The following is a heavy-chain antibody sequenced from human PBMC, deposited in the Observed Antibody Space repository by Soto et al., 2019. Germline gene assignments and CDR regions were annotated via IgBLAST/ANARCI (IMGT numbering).Heavy chain of an antibody. CDR1: GGSISSYY. J-gene: IGHJ6*02. CDR2: IYYSGST. D-gene: IGHD6-13*01. V-gene: IGHV4-59*01. CDR3: ASSNIAAAGFYYYGMDV. Sequence: PSETLSLTCTFSGGSISSYYWNWIRQPPGKGLEWIGYIYYSGSTNYNPSLKSRVTISLDTSKNQFSLKLSSVTAADTAVYYCASSNIAAAGFYYYGMDVWGRGTTVTVSS.